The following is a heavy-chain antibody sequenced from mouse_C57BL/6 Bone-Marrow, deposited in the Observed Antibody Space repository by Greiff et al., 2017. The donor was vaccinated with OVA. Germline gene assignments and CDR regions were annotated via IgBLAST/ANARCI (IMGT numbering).Heavy chain of an antibody. CDR3: ARSYDGYSGDHYWYFDD. J-gene: IGHJ1*03. CDR1: GYTFTSYG. V-gene: IGHV1-81*01. Sequence: VQLQQSGAELVKPGASVKLSCKASGYTFTSYGIRWVKQRPGQGLEWIGEIYPRSGNTNYNEKFKGKATLTVDKSSSTAYMELRSLTSEDSAVYFCARSYDGYSGDHYWYFDDWGKGTTVTVSS. CDR2: IYPRSGNT. D-gene: IGHD2-3*01.